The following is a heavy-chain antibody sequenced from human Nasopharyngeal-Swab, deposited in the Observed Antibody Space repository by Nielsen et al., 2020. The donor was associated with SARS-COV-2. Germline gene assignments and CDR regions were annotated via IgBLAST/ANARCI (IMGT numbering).Heavy chain of an antibody. CDR2: ISYDGSNK. J-gene: IGHJ5*02. D-gene: IGHD3-3*01. V-gene: IGHV3-30*03. CDR1: GFTFSSYG. CDR3: ARDAPYDFWNRYNWFDP. Sequence: GESLKISCAASGFTFSSYGMHWVRQDPGKGLEWVAVISYDGSNKYYADSVKGRFTISRDNSKNTLYPQMNSLRAEDTAVYYCARDAPYDFWNRYNWFDPWGQGTLVTVSS.